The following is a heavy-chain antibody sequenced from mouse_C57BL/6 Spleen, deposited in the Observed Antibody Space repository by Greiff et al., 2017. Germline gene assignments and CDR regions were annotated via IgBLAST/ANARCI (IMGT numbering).Heavy chain of an antibody. CDR3: AKKGPERYWYFDV. J-gene: IGHJ1*03. Sequence: QVQLQQPGTELVKPGASVKLSCKASGYTFTSYWMHWVKQRPGQGLEWIGNINPSNGGTNYNEKFKSKATLAVDKSSSTAYMQLSSLTSEDSAVYYCAKKGPERYWYFDVWGTGTTVTVSS. CDR1: GYTFTSYW. V-gene: IGHV1-53*01. CDR2: INPSNGGT.